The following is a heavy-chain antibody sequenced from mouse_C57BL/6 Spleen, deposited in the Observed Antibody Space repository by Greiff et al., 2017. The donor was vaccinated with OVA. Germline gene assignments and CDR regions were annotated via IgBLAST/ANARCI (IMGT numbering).Heavy chain of an antibody. J-gene: IGHJ2*01. Sequence: VQLQQSGPELVKPGASVKISCKASGYSFTGYYMNWVKQSPEKSLEWIGEINPSTGGTTYNQKFKAKATLTVDKSSSTAYMQLKSLTSEDSAVYYCARLHYGSSYYFDYWGQGTTLTVSS. D-gene: IGHD1-1*01. V-gene: IGHV1-42*01. CDR2: INPSTGGT. CDR1: GYSFTGYY. CDR3: ARLHYGSSYYFDY.